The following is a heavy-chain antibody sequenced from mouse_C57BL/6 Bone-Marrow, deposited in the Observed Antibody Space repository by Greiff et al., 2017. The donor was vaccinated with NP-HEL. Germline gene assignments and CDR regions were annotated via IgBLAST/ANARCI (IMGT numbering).Heavy chain of an antibody. J-gene: IGHJ2*01. Sequence: VQLQQPGAELVMPGASVKLSCKASGYTFTSYWMHWVKQRPGQGLEWIGEIDPSDSYTNYNQKFKGKSTLTVDKSSSTAYMQLSSLTSEDSAVYYCAREGDGSSRFDYWGQGTTLTVSS. CDR1: GYTFTSYW. CDR3: AREGDGSSRFDY. V-gene: IGHV1-69*01. CDR2: IDPSDSYT. D-gene: IGHD1-1*01.